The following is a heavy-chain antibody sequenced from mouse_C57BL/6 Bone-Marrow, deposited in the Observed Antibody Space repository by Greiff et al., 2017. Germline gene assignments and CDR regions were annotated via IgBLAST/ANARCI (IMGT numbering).Heavy chain of an antibody. Sequence: QVQLKQSGAELVRPGASVKLSCKASGYTFTDYYINWVKQRPGPGLEWIARIYPGSGNTYYNEKFKGKATLTAEKSSSTAYMQLSSLTSEASAVYFCSNSYYYGSSYDWFAYWGQGTLVTVSA. D-gene: IGHD1-1*01. V-gene: IGHV1-76*01. CDR1: GYTFTDYY. CDR2: IYPGSGNT. CDR3: SNSYYYGSSYDWFAY. J-gene: IGHJ3*01.